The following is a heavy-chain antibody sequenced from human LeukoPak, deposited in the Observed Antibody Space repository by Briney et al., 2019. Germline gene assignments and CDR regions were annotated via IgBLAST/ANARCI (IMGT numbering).Heavy chain of an antibody. J-gene: IGHJ4*02. D-gene: IGHD2-2*01. V-gene: IGHV1-69*01. CDR2: IIPIFGTA. Sequence: GSSVKVSCKASGGTFISYAISWVGQAPGQGREGMGGIIPIFGTANYVQKFQGRVTITADESTSTAYMELSSLRSEDTAVYYCASNDIVVVPAAPAKPFDYWGQGTLVTVSS. CDR3: ASNDIVVVPAAPAKPFDY. CDR1: GGTFISYA.